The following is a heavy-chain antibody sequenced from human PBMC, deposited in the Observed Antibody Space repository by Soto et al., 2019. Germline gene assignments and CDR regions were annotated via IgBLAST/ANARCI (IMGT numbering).Heavy chain of an antibody. CDR1: GFTFSSYA. V-gene: IGHV3-23*01. J-gene: IGHJ4*02. CDR3: AKEWSSSSGWSHVDY. CDR2: ISGSGGST. Sequence: EVQLLESGGGLVQPGGSLRLSCAASGFTFSSYAMSWVRQAPGKGLEWVSAISGSGGSTYYADSVKGRFTISRENSKNALFLQMTSLRAADTAVYYCAKEWSSSSGWSHVDYWGQGTLVTVSS. D-gene: IGHD6-19*01.